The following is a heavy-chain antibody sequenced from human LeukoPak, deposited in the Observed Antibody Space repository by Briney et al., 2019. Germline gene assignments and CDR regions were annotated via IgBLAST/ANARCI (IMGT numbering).Heavy chain of an antibody. CDR3: ARDSLDYDSRYFQH. Sequence: GASVKVSCKASGYTFTSYAMHWVRQAPGQRLEWMGWINAGNGNTKYSQKFQGRVTITRDTSASTAYMELSSLRSEDTAVYYCARDSLDYDSRYFQHWGQGTLVTVSS. CDR1: GYTFTSYA. D-gene: IGHD3-22*01. V-gene: IGHV1-3*01. CDR2: INAGNGNT. J-gene: IGHJ1*01.